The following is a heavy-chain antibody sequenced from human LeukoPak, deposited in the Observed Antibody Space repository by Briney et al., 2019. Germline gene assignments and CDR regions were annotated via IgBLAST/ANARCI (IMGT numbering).Heavy chain of an antibody. D-gene: IGHD1-26*01. V-gene: IGHV4-59*01. CDR1: GGSISSYY. Sequence: SETLSLTCAVSGGSISSYYWSWIRQPPGKGLEWIGYIYYSGSTSYNPSLKSRVTISVDTSKKQFSLKLSSVTAADTAFYYCARYIVSYSHDAFDIWGQGTMVTVSS. CDR3: ARYIVSYSHDAFDI. CDR2: IYYSGST. J-gene: IGHJ3*02.